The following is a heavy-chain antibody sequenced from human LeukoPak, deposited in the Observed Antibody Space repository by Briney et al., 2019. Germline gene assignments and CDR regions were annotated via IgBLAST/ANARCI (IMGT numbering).Heavy chain of an antibody. V-gene: IGHV3-48*01. Sequence: GGSLRLSCAASGFTFSSYSMNWVRQAPGKGLEWVSYISSSSSTIYYADSVKGRFPISRDNAKNSLYLQMNSLRAEDTAVYYCARDVGSIDGMDVWGQGTTVTVSS. CDR1: GFTFSSYS. CDR3: ARDVGSIDGMDV. D-gene: IGHD6-6*01. CDR2: ISSSSSTI. J-gene: IGHJ6*02.